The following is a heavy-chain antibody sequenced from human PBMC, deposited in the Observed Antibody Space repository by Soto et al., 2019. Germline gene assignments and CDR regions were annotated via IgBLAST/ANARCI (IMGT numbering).Heavy chain of an antibody. CDR1: GGTFSSYA. CDR3: AIGSCYYYYYYGMDV. Sequence: QVQLVQSGAEVKKPGSSVKVSCKASGGTFSSYAISWVRQAPGQGLEWMGGIIPIYGKANYAQKFEGRVTITADESTSTAYRELSSLRSEDTAVYYGAIGSCYYYYYYGMDVWGQGTTVTVS. CDR2: IIPIYGKA. J-gene: IGHJ6*02. D-gene: IGHD3-22*01. V-gene: IGHV1-69*01.